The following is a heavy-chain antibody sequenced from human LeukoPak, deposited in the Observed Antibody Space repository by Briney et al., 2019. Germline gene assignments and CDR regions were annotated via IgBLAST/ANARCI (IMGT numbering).Heavy chain of an antibody. J-gene: IGHJ4*02. CDR2: ISTSSSYI. V-gene: IGHV3-21*04. D-gene: IGHD3-22*01. Sequence: PGGSLRLSCAASGFTFTSYNMNWVRQAPGKGLEWVSSISTSSSYIYYADSVKGRFTISRDNSKNTLYLQMNSLRAEDTAVYYCAKVSYYDSSGYFDYWGQGTLVTVSS. CDR3: AKVSYYDSSGYFDY. CDR1: GFTFTSYN.